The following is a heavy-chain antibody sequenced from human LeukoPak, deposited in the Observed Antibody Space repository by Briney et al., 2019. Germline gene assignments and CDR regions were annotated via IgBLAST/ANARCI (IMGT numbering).Heavy chain of an antibody. CDR1: GFTFSSYA. CDR3: ARGIRMVRGVGPDY. V-gene: IGHV3-23*01. D-gene: IGHD3-10*01. Sequence: QPGGSLRLSCAASGFTFSSYAMSWVRQAPGKGLEWVSAISGSGGSTYYADSVKGRFTISRDNSKNTLYLQMNSLRAEDTAVYYCARGIRMVRGVGPDYWGQGTLVTVSS. CDR2: ISGSGGST. J-gene: IGHJ4*02.